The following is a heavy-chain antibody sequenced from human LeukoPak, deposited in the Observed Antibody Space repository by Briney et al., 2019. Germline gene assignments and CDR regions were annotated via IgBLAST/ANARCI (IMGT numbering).Heavy chain of an antibody. CDR1: GFTLDDYG. J-gene: IGHJ4*02. CDR3: ARGVSD. Sequence: GGSLRPSCAASGFTLDDYGMSWVRQAPGRGPEWVSIISGNGINTYYADSVKGRFTISRDDSKNTLYLQMNSLRADDTAIYYCARGVSDWGQGTLVTVAS. D-gene: IGHD3-16*01. CDR2: ISGNGINT. V-gene: IGHV3-23*01.